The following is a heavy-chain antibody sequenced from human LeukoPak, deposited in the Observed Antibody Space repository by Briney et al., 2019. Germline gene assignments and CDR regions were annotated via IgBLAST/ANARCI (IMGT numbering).Heavy chain of an antibody. D-gene: IGHD2-2*01. CDR2: IIGTGGT. Sequence: GGSLRLSCAASGFTFDTYAMTWVRQAPGKGLEWVSSIIGTGGTLYADSVKGRFTISRDNSKNTLYLQVNSLRVEDTAIYCCACQREYCSSGRCYFDHWGQGTLVTVSS. V-gene: IGHV3-23*01. CDR1: GFTFDTYA. J-gene: IGHJ4*02. CDR3: ACQREYCSSGRCYFDH.